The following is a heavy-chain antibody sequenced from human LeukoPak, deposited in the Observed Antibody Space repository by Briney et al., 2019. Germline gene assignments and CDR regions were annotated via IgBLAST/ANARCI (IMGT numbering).Heavy chain of an antibody. J-gene: IGHJ3*02. Sequence: SETLSLTCTVSGGSISSYYWSWIRQPPGKGLEWIGYIYYSGSTNYNPSLKSRVTISVDTSKNQFSLKLSSVTAADTAVYYCARPILGNRNAFDIWGQGTMVTVSS. D-gene: IGHD7-27*01. CDR1: GGSISSYY. CDR2: IYYSGST. V-gene: IGHV4-59*12. CDR3: ARPILGNRNAFDI.